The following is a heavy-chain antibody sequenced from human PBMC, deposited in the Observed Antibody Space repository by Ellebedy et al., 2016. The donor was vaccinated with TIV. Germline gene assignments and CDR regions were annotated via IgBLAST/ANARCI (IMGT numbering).Heavy chain of an antibody. CDR1: GFTFSSYA. J-gene: IGHJ4*02. CDR2: ITGSGGST. V-gene: IGHV3-23*01. Sequence: PGGSLRLSCAASGFTFSSYAMSWVRQAPGKGLAWVSAITGSGGSTYYADSVKGRFTISRDNSKNTLYLQMNSLRVEDTAVYYCAKGAGGRLRYFDSTFDYWGQGTLVTVSS. CDR3: AKGAGGRLRYFDSTFDY. D-gene: IGHD3-9*01.